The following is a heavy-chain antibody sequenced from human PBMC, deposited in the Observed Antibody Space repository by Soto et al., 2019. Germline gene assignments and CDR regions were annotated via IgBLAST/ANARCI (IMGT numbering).Heavy chain of an antibody. CDR1: GGTFGSQG. CDR2: FIAMLGTP. Sequence: ASVKVSCKASGGTFGSQGIAWVRQAPGQGLEWMGGFIAMLGTPTYAKKVQGRATISADESLTSSYLELRSLRSEDTGVYFCARGAIDNFDYWGQGTVVTVSS. V-gene: IGHV1-69*13. CDR3: ARGAIDNFDY. D-gene: IGHD2-2*02. J-gene: IGHJ4*02.